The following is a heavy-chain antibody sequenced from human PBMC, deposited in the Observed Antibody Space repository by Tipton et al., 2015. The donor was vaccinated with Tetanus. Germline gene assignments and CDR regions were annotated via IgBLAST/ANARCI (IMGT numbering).Heavy chain of an antibody. Sequence: LSLTCTVSGGSMSTYYWSWIRQPPGKGLEWIGYVYYTGSTDYNPSLKSRVTISVDTAKSQFSLRLTSVTAADTAVYYCARSKLLWFGESLSGFDSWGQGSLVTVSA. CDR1: GGSMSTYY. D-gene: IGHD3-10*01. V-gene: IGHV4-59*01. CDR3: ARSKLLWFGESLSGFDS. J-gene: IGHJ4*02. CDR2: VYYTGST.